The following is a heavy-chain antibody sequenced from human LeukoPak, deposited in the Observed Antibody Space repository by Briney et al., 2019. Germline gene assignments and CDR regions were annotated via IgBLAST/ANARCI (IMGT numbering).Heavy chain of an antibody. D-gene: IGHD3-9*01. CDR1: GFTFSSYA. CDR2: IYSGGST. CDR3: ISSSYDILTGYGH. V-gene: IGHV3-23*03. J-gene: IGHJ4*02. Sequence: GGSLRLSCVASGFTFSSYAMSWVRQAPGKGLEWVSVIYSGGSTYYADSVKGRFTISRDNSKNTLYLQMNSLRAEDTAVYYCISSSYDILTGYGHWGQGTLVTVSS.